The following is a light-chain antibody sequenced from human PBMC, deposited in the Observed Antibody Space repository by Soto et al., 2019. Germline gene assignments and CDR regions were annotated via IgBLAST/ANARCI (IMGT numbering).Light chain of an antibody. CDR1: QSISSW. V-gene: IGKV1-5*01. Sequence: DIPMTQSPSTLSASVGDRVTITCRASQSISSWLAWYQQKPGKAPKLLIYDASSLESGVPSRFSGSGSGTEFTLTISSLQPDDFAPYYCQQYNSYSWTFGQGDKVEIK. CDR2: DAS. CDR3: QQYNSYSWT. J-gene: IGKJ1*01.